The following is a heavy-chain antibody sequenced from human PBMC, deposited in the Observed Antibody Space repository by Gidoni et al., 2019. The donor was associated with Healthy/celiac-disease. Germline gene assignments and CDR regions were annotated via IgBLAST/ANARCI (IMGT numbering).Heavy chain of an antibody. J-gene: IGHJ4*02. D-gene: IGHD3-16*02. V-gene: IGHV4-34*01. CDR3: ARVIYDGVGGSYRSSYYCDY. Sequence: QVQLQQWCAGLLKPSETLSLTCAVYGGSLSGYYWSWIRQPPGKGLEWIGAINHSGSTNYNPSLKSRVTISVDTSKNQFSLKLSSVTAADTAVYYCARVIYDGVGGSYRSSYYCDYWGQGTLVTVSS. CDR1: GGSLSGYY. CDR2: INHSGST.